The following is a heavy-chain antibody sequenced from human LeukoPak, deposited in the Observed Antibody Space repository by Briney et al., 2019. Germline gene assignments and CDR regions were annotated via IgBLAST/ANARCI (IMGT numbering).Heavy chain of an antibody. CDR2: IYHSGST. D-gene: IGHD6-19*01. J-gene: IGHJ4*02. CDR1: GGSISSGGYY. CDR3: AREGSSGCLDY. Sequence: SETLSLTCTVSGGSISSGGYYWSWIRQHPGKGLEWIGYIYHSGSTYYNPSLKSRVTISVDRSKNQFSLKLSSVTAADTAVYYCAREGSSGCLDYWGQGTLVTVSS. V-gene: IGHV4-30-2*01.